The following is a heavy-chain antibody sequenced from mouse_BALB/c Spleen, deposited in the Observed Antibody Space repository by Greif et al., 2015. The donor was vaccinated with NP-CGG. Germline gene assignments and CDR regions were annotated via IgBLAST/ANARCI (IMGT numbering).Heavy chain of an antibody. V-gene: IGHV3-6*02. J-gene: IGHJ4*01. CDR3: ARDVYAMDY. CDR2: ISYDGSN. CDR1: GYSITSGYY. Sequence: EVKLMESGPGLVKPSQSLSLTCSVTGYSITSGYYWNWIRQFPGNKLEWMGYISYDGSNNYNPSLKNRISITRDTSKNQFFLKLNSVTTEDTATYYCARDVYAMDYWGQGTSVTVSS.